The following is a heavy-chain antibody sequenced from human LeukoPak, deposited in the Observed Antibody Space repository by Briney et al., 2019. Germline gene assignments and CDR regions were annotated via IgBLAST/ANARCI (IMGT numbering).Heavy chain of an antibody. J-gene: IGHJ5*02. CDR3: ARGPYGSGSYNWFDP. CDR1: GFTFSSYG. D-gene: IGHD3-10*01. CDR2: INSDGSSA. V-gene: IGHV3-74*01. Sequence: GRSLRLSCAASGFTFSSYGMHWVRQAPGKGLVWVSRINSDGSSASYADSVKGRFTISRDNAKNTLYLQMNSLRAEDTAVYYCARGPYGSGSYNWFDPWGQGTLVTVSS.